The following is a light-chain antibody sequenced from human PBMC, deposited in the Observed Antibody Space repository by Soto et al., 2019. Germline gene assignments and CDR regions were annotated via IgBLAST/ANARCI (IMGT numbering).Light chain of an antibody. Sequence: DLQLTQSPSFLSASVGDRVTITCRASQGISSSLAWYQQNPGKAPKLLIYAASTLQTGAPSRFSCSGHGTELTLTISPLQPEDFATYHCQHLNGYPLDFGEGTRLEIK. V-gene: IGKV1-9*01. CDR3: QHLNGYPLD. CDR1: QGISSS. CDR2: AAS. J-gene: IGKJ5*01.